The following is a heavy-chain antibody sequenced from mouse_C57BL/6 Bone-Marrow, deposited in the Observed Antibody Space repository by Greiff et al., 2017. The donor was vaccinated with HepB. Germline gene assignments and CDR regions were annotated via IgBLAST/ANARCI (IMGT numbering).Heavy chain of an antibody. CDR2: IRNKANGYTT. J-gene: IGHJ1*03. D-gene: IGHD4-1*01. Sequence: DVMLVESGGGLVQPGGFTFTDYYMSWVRQPPGKALEWLGFIRNKANGYTTEYSASVKGRFTISRDNSQSILYLQMNALRAEDSATYYCARDWDGYWYFDVWGTGTTVTVSS. CDR1: FTFTDYY. CDR3: ARDWDGYWYFDV. V-gene: IGHV7-3*01.